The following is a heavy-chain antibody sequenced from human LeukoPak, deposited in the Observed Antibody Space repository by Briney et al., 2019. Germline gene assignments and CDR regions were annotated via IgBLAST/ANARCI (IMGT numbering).Heavy chain of an antibody. V-gene: IGHV3-48*02. CDR3: ARNAGTHYYGSGRDY. CDR1: GFTFSSYA. Sequence: GGSLRLSCAASGFTFSSYAMSWVRQAPGKGLEWVSYISSSSSTIYYADSVKGRFTISRDNAKNSLYLQMNSQRDEDTAVYYCARNAGTHYYGSGRDYWGQGTLVTVSS. D-gene: IGHD3-10*01. J-gene: IGHJ4*02. CDR2: ISSSSSTI.